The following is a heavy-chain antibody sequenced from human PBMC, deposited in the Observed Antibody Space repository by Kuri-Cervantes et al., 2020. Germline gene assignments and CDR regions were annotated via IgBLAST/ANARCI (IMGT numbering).Heavy chain of an antibody. CDR1: GFTFSSYV. J-gene: IGHJ4*02. CDR3: ARDYGSNFFDY. V-gene: IGHV3-30-3*01. CDR2: ISYDESNK. D-gene: IGHD4-23*01. Sequence: GESLKISCAASGFTFSSYVMSWVRQAPGKGLEWVAVISYDESNKYYTDSVKGRFTISRDNSKNTLYLQVNSLRAEDTAVYYCARDYGSNFFDYWGQGTLVTVSS.